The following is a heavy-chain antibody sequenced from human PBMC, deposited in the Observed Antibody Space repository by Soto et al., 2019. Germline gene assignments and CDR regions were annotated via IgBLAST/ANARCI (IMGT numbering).Heavy chain of an antibody. CDR1: GYTFTGNY. CDR2: INPNSGDT. V-gene: IGHV1-2*02. CDR3: AREDANAMAV. Sequence: ASVKVSCKASGYTFTGNYMHWVRQAPGQGLEWMGWINPNSGDTNYAQKFQGRVTMTRDTSISTAYMELSRLRSDDTAVYYCAREDANAMAVWGQGTTVTVYS. J-gene: IGHJ6*02.